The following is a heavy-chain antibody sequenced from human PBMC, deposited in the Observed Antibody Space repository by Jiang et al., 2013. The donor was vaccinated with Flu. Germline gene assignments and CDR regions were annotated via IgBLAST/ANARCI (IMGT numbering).Heavy chain of an antibody. Sequence: GAEVKKPGASVKVSCKASGYTFASYGINWVRQAPGQGLEWMGWISPYNGYTNYAQNLQGRVTLTIDTSTSVAYMELRSLRSDDTAIYYCTRVSGGAPVYHFDYWGQGAQVTVSS. CDR2: ISPYNGYT. CDR3: TRVSGGAPVYHFDY. J-gene: IGHJ4*02. CDR1: GYTFASYG. V-gene: IGHV1-18*01. D-gene: IGHD2-8*02.